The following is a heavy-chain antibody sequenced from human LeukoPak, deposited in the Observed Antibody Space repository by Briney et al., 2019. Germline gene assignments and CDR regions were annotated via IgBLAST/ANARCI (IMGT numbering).Heavy chain of an antibody. J-gene: IGHJ5*02. D-gene: IGHD2-2*01. V-gene: IGHV4-4*09. Sequence: SETLSLTCTVSGGSISSYYWNWIRQPPGKGLEWIGYIYTSGSTNYNPSLQSRVTISVDTSRNQFSLKLSSVTAADTAVYYCARHPCTASCRGGFDPWGQGTLVTVSS. CDR2: IYTSGST. CDR3: ARHPCTASCRGGFDP. CDR1: GGSISSYY.